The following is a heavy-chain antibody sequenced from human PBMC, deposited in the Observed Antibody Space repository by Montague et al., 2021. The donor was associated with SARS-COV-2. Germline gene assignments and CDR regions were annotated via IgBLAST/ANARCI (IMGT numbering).Heavy chain of an antibody. CDR3: GRLGPERHCSVSTCSPS. J-gene: IGHJ5*02. D-gene: IGHD2-2*01. CDR2: IYYTGNT. V-gene: IGHV4-39*01. Sequence: SETLSLTCTVSGYSISSSNYYWGWIRQPPGKGLEWIATIYYTGNTYYSPSLKSRVTISVDRSNNQVSLKLSSVTAADTAVYYCGRLGPERHCSVSTCSPSWGQGTLASVSS. CDR1: GYSISSSNYY.